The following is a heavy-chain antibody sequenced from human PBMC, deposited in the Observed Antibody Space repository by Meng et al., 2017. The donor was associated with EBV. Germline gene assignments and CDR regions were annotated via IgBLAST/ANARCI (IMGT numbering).Heavy chain of an antibody. D-gene: IGHD3-22*01. CDR1: GYTFASDV. CDR3: ARDGRLYDTPSPFDY. CDR2: ISADNGNT. V-gene: IGHV1-18*01. Sequence: GRCGDELKTPGGSVKVCCKASGYTFASDVISWVREVPGQGLEWMGWISADNGNTNYAQKLQGRVTMTTDTSTSTAYLELRSLRSDDTAVYYCARDGRLYDTPSPFDYWGQGTLVTVSS. J-gene: IGHJ4*02.